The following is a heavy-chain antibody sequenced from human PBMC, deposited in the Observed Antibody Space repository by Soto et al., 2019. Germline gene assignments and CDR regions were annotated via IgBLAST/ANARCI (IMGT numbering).Heavy chain of an antibody. Sequence: QVQLQESGPGLVKPSETLSLTCTVSGGSIRSYYWSWIRQPPGKGLEWIGYIYYSGSTDYNPSLKSRVTISVDTSKNQFSLKLRSVTAADMAVYYCARDSYNFDDWGQGTLVTVSS. V-gene: IGHV4-59*01. CDR2: IYYSGST. CDR3: ARDSYNFDD. D-gene: IGHD5-18*01. CDR1: GGSIRSYY. J-gene: IGHJ4*02.